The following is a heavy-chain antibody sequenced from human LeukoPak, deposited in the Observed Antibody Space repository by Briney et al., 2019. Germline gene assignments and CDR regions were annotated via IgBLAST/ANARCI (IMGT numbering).Heavy chain of an antibody. D-gene: IGHD5-24*01. V-gene: IGHV1-2*02. CDR3: AAQRDPRPFDH. J-gene: IGHJ4*02. CDR2: INPNNGGT. Sequence: ASVKVSCTASGYTFTAYYIHWVRQAPGQGPEWMGLINPNNGGTLYAQKFQGRVTMTRDMSMTTAYMELTELRSDDTAVYYCAAQRDPRPFDHWGQGTLITVSS. CDR1: GYTFTAYY.